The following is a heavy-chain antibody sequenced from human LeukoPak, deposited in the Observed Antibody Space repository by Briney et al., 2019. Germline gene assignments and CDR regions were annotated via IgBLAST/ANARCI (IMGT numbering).Heavy chain of an antibody. V-gene: IGHV4-34*01. CDR1: GGSFSGYY. CDR2: INHSGST. D-gene: IGHD5-24*01. J-gene: IGHJ4*02. Sequence: PSETLSLTCAVSGGSFSGYYWSWIRQPPGKGLEWIGEINHSGSTNYNPSLKSRVTISVDTSRNQFSLKLSSVTAADTAVYYCARGLRFRDGYNYWGQGTLVTVSS. CDR3: ARGLRFRDGYNY.